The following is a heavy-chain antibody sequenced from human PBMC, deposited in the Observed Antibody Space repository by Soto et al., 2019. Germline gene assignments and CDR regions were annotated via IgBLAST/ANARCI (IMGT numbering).Heavy chain of an antibody. CDR2: IIPIFGTA. V-gene: IGHV1-69*13. CDR1: GGTFSSYA. Sequence: QVQLVQSGAEVKKPGASVKVSCKASGGTFSSYAISWVRQAPGQGLEWMGGIIPIFGTANYAQKFQGRVTITADESTSTAYMELSSLRSEDTAVYYCARTTPDGGNSGYGMDVWGQGTTVTVSS. CDR3: ARTTPDGGNSGYGMDV. D-gene: IGHD2-21*02. J-gene: IGHJ6*02.